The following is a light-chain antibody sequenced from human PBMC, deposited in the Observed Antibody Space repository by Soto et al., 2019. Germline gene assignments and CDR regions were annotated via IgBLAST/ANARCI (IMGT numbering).Light chain of an antibody. CDR1: QIRGND. Sequence: DIQMTQSPSSLSASVGDIVTITCRASQIRGNDLNWYQQKPGKAPKLLVYGTSSLQSGVPSRFSGRGSGADFTLTINSLQPDDFAVYYCQQGYKTPYTFGPGTK. CDR3: QQGYKTPYT. J-gene: IGKJ2*01. V-gene: IGKV1-39*01. CDR2: GTS.